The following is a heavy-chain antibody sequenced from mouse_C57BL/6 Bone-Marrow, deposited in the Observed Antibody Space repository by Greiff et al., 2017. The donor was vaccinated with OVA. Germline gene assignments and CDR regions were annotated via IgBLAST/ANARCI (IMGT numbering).Heavy chain of an antibody. CDR3: TRHTTVVGYFDV. CDR1: GFTFSDAW. D-gene: IGHD1-1*01. J-gene: IGHJ1*03. Sequence: EVKLQESGGGLVQPGGSMKLSCAASGFTFSDAWMDWVRQSPEKGLEWVAEIRNKANNHATYYAESVKGRFTISRDDSKSSVYLQMNSLRAEDTGIYYCTRHTTVVGYFDVWGTGTTVTVSS. V-gene: IGHV6-6*01. CDR2: IRNKANNHAT.